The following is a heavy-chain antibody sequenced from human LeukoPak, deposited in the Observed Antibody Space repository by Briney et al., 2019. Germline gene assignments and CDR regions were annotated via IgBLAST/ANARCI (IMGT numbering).Heavy chain of an antibody. CDR1: GYTFTSYG. J-gene: IGHJ4*02. CDR3: ARDVSRYCSSTSCPVDY. V-gene: IGHV1-18*04. CDR2: ISAYNGNT. Sequence: GASVKVSCKASGYTFTSYGIGWVRQAPGQGLEWMGWISAYNGNTNYAQKLQGRVTMTTDTSTSTAYMELRSLRSDDTAVYYCARDVSRYCSSTSCPVDYWGQGTLVIVSS. D-gene: IGHD2-2*01.